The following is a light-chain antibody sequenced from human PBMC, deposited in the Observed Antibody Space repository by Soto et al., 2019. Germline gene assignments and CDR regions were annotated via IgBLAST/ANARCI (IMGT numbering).Light chain of an antibody. CDR1: QSVFNNH. Sequence: EVLLTQTPGTLSLSPGERATLSCRASQSVFNNHIGWYQQKPGQAPRRLIFGASFRATGIPDRFGGSGSGTDFTLTIIRLEPEDFALYYCQQSVRAPWTFAEGTKVDIK. V-gene: IGKV3-20*01. CDR2: GAS. J-gene: IGKJ1*01. CDR3: QQSVRAPWT.